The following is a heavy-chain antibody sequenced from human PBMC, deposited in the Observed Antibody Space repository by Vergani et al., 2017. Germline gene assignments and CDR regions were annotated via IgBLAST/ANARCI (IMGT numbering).Heavy chain of an antibody. CDR1: GGSISSYY. CDR3: ARDSKEYSYMDV. V-gene: IGHV4-59*01. J-gene: IGHJ6*03. Sequence: QVQLQESGPGLVKPSETLSLTCTVSGGSISSYYWSWIRQPPGKGLEWIGYIYYSGSTNYNPSLKSRVTISVDTSKNQFSLKLSSVTAADTAVYYCARDSKEYSYMDVWGKGP. CDR2: IYYSGST. D-gene: IGHD1-1*01.